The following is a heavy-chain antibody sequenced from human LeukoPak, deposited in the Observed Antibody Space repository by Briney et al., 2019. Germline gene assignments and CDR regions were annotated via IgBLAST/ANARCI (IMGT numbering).Heavy chain of an antibody. D-gene: IGHD2-21*02. V-gene: IGHV4-59*08. J-gene: IGHJ6*02. Sequence: PSETLSLTCTVSGGSISDYYWTWVRQPPGKGLEWIGYLYYSGSSNSNSGSTNYSPSLKSRVTISVDTSKNQFSLKVSSVTVADTAVYYCARQTIGVCISGDCLSNYYYGMDVWGQGTTVTVSS. CDR3: ARQTIGVCISGDCLSNYYYGMDV. CDR1: GGSISDYY. CDR2: LYYSGSSNSNSGST.